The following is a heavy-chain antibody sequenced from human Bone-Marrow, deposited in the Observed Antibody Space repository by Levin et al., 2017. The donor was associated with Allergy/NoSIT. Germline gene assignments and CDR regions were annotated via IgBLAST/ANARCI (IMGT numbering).Heavy chain of an antibody. Sequence: ASVKVSCKVSGFTLGEYPIHWVRQAPGKGLEWMGGFDPEDEEILYAQAFDGRVTMTEDTATGTAYMELTSLRSDDTAVYYCTTGYYWGQGTLVAVSS. D-gene: IGHD3-3*01. CDR2: FDPEDEEI. CDR1: GFTLGEYP. CDR3: TTGYY. J-gene: IGHJ4*02. V-gene: IGHV1-24*01.